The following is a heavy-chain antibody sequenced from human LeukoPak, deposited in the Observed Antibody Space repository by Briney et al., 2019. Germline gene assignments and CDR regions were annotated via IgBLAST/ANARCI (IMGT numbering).Heavy chain of an antibody. V-gene: IGHV4-59*08. J-gene: IGHJ6*02. CDR1: GDSISSYY. CDR3: AKVALSHSWFPGDGMDV. D-gene: IGHD6-13*01. CDR2: IYYTGST. Sequence: SETLSLTCTVSGDSISSYYWSWIRKPPGKGLEWIAYIYYTGSTNYNPSLKSRVTISVDTSKNQFALRLSSVTAADTAVYYCAKVALSHSWFPGDGMDVWGQGTTVTVSS.